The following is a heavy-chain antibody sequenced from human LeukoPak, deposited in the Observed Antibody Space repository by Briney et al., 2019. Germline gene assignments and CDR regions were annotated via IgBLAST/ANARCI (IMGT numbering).Heavy chain of an antibody. CDR1: GFTFSDHW. V-gene: IGHV3-7*01. J-gene: IGHJ4*02. CDR3: ARHIPRGNNYFDC. Sequence: GGSLRLSCSASGFTFSDHWMTWVRQAPGKRLEWVANIKEDGSGKYYADSVKGRFTVSRDNAKNSLSLQMNSLGAEDTAVYYCARHIPRGNNYFDCWGQGTLVTVSS. D-gene: IGHD1/OR15-1a*01. CDR2: IKEDGSGK.